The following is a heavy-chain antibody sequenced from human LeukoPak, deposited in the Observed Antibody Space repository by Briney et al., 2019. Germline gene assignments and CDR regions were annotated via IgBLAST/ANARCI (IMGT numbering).Heavy chain of an antibody. D-gene: IGHD6-19*01. V-gene: IGHV4-39*01. CDR2: IYYSGST. CDR1: GGSISSSSYY. Sequence: SETLSLTCTVSGGSISSSSYYWGWIRQPPGKGLEWIGSIYYSGSTYYNPSLKSRVTISVDTSKNQFSLKLSSVTAADTAVYYCARIRGGWYYSDYWGQGTLVTVSS. J-gene: IGHJ4*02. CDR3: ARIRGGWYYSDY.